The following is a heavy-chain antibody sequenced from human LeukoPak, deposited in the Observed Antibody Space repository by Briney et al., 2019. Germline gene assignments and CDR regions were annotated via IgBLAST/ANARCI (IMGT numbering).Heavy chain of an antibody. D-gene: IGHD5-18*01. CDR1: GGSFSGYY. Sequence: KTSETLSLTCAVYGGSFSGYYWSWIRQPPGKGLEWIGEINHSGSTNYNPSLKSRVTISVDTSKNQFSLKLSSVTAADTAVYYCARGGVDTDTFLYYMDVWGKGTTVTVSS. V-gene: IGHV4-34*01. CDR3: ARGGVDTDTFLYYMDV. J-gene: IGHJ6*03. CDR2: INHSGST.